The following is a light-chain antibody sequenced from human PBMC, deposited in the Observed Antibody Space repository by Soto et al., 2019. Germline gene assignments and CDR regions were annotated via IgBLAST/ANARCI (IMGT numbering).Light chain of an antibody. V-gene: IGKV3-20*01. CDR1: QSVSSSY. CDR2: GAS. Sequence: EIVLTQSPGTLSLSPGERATPSCRASQSVSSSYLAWYQQKPGQAPRLLIYGASSRATGIPDRFSGSGSRKDFTLTISRLEPEDFAVYYCQQDGSSSWTFGQGTKVEIK. CDR3: QQDGSSSWT. J-gene: IGKJ1*01.